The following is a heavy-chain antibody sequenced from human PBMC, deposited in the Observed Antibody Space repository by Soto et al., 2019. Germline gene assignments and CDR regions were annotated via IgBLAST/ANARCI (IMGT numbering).Heavy chain of an antibody. J-gene: IGHJ4*02. Sequence: QVQLQESGPGLVKPSQTLSLTCTVSGGPFSGGGYYWSWVRQAPGKGLEWMGYILHNGDTSYNPSLKSRITISKDTSKRQFSLNLSSVTAADTAVYYCARGDSTVSSVFDYWGQGMLVNVSS. D-gene: IGHD4-17*01. CDR1: GGPFSGGGYY. CDR3: ARGDSTVSSVFDY. V-gene: IGHV4-31*03. CDR2: ILHNGDT.